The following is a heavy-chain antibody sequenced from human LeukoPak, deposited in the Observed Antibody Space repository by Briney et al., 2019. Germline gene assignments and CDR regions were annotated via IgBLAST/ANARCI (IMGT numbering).Heavy chain of an antibody. D-gene: IGHD3-9*01. Sequence: SETLSLTCTVSGGSISSYYWSWIRQPPGKGLEWIGYIYYSGSTNYNPSLKSRVTISVDTSKNQFSLKLSSVTAADTAVYYCARDPYDILTGYYIDDAFDIWGQGTMVTVSS. J-gene: IGHJ3*02. CDR3: ARDPYDILTGYYIDDAFDI. V-gene: IGHV4-59*01. CDR1: GGSISSYY. CDR2: IYYSGST.